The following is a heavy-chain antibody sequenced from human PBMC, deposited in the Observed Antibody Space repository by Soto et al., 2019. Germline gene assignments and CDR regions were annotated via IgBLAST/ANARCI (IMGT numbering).Heavy chain of an antibody. V-gene: IGHV2-26*01. CDR1: GFSLSNARMG. Sequence: QVTLKESGPVLAKPTETLTLTCTVSGFSLSNARMGVSWIRQPPGKALEWLAHIFSNDETAYSTSLKTRLTISKDTSKSQVDLTMGNMDPVDTATYYCARTVARMNLDYWGQGTLVTVSS. J-gene: IGHJ4*02. CDR2: IFSNDET. D-gene: IGHD2-21*01. CDR3: ARTVARMNLDY.